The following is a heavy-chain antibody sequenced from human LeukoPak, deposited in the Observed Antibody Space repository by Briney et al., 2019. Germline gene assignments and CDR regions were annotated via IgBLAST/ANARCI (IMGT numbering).Heavy chain of an antibody. CDR1: GGSISSYY. V-gene: IGHV4-59*01. J-gene: IGHJ4*02. D-gene: IGHD2-2*01. CDR2: IYYSGST. CDR3: ARGEDIVVVPAALFDY. Sequence: SETLSLTCTVSGGSISSYYWSWIRQPPGKGLEWIGYIYYSGSTNYNPSLKSRVTISVDTSKNQFSLKLSSVTAADTAVYYCARGEDIVVVPAALFDYWGQGTLVTVSS.